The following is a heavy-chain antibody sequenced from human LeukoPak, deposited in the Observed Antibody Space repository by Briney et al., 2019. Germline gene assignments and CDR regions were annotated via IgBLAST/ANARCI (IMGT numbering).Heavy chain of an antibody. Sequence: PSETLSLTCTVSDGSISSGDSYWSWIRQPPGKGLEWIGYIYYSGSTYYNPSLRSRVTISVDTSKNQFSLKLSSVTAADTAVYYCARVSRYCSSTSCYNTPYYMDVWGKGTTVTVSS. CDR2: IYYSGST. D-gene: IGHD2-2*02. CDR3: ARVSRYCSSTSCYNTPYYMDV. J-gene: IGHJ6*03. CDR1: DGSISSGDSY. V-gene: IGHV4-30-4*01.